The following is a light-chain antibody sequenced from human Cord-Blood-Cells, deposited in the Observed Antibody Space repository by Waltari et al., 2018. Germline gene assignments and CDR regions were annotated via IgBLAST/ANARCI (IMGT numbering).Light chain of an antibody. Sequence: DIVMTQSPLSLPVTPGEPASISCRSSQSLLHSNGYNYLDWYLQKPGQSPQLLIYLGSNPSSGVPDRFSGSGSGTDFTLKIIRVEAEDVGVYYCMQALQTPWTFGQGTKVEIK. V-gene: IGKV2-28*01. CDR2: LGS. CDR3: MQALQTPWT. J-gene: IGKJ1*01. CDR1: QSLLHSNGYNY.